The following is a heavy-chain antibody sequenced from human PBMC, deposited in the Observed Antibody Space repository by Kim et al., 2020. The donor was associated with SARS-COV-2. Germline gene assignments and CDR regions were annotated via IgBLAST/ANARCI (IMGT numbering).Heavy chain of an antibody. CDR2: TYYRSKWYN. CDR3: ARDPPPGGYCSSTSCYLEGGWFDP. Sequence: SQTLSLTCAISGDSVSSNSAAWNWIRQSPSRGLEWLGRTYYRSKWYNDYAVSVKSRITINPDTSKNQFYLQLNSVTPEDTAVYYCARDPPPGGYCSSTSCYLEGGWFDPWGQGTLVTVSS. J-gene: IGHJ5*02. CDR1: GDSVSSNSAA. V-gene: IGHV6-1*01. D-gene: IGHD2-2*01.